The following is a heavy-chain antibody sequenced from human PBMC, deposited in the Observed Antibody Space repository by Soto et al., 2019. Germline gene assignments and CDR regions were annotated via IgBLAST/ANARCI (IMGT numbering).Heavy chain of an antibody. J-gene: IGHJ6*02. CDR3: ARIMSCSGGSCYYYYYGMDV. Sequence: GESLKISCKGSGYSFTSYWIGWVRPMPGKGLEWMGIIYPGDSDTRYSPSFQGQVTISADKSISTAYPQWSSLKASDTAMYYCARIMSCSGGSCYYYYYGMDVWGQGTTVTVSS. CDR2: IYPGDSDT. V-gene: IGHV5-51*01. CDR1: GYSFTSYW. D-gene: IGHD2-15*01.